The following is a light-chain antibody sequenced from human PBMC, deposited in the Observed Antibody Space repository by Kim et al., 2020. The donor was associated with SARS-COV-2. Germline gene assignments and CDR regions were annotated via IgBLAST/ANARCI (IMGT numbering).Light chain of an antibody. CDR3: QQSDTPPVT. CDR1: RSISNY. CDR2: AAS. J-gene: IGKJ5*01. V-gene: IGKV1-39*01. Sequence: ASVGERVTITCRASRSISNYLNWYQQKPGKAPKLLISAASSLQSGVPSRFSGRGSGTDFTLTIISLKPEDFATYFCQQSDTPPVTFGQGTRLEIK.